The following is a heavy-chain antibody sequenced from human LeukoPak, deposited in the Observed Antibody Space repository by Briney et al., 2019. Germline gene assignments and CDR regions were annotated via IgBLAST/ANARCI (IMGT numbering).Heavy chain of an antibody. Sequence: GGSLRLSCAASGFTFSSYGMHWVRQAPGKGLEWVAVISYDGSNKYYADSVKGRFTISRDNSKNTLYLQMNSLRAEDTAVYYCARALLVTATNYNWFDPWGQGTLVTVSS. CDR3: ARALLVTATNYNWFDP. V-gene: IGHV3-30*03. D-gene: IGHD2-21*02. J-gene: IGHJ5*02. CDR1: GFTFSSYG. CDR2: ISYDGSNK.